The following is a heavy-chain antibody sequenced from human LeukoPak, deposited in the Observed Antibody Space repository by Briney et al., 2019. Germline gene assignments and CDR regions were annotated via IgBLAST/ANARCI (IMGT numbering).Heavy chain of an antibody. CDR2: IYYSGST. J-gene: IGHJ4*02. D-gene: IGHD3-3*01. CDR3: ARGGRFLEWLLGY. V-gene: IGHV4-59*01. Sequence: PSETLSLTCTVSGGSISSYYWSWIRQPPGKGLEWVGYIYYSGSTNYNPSLKSRVTISVDTSKNQFSLKLSSVTAADTAVYYCARGGRFLEWLLGYWGQGTLVTVSS. CDR1: GGSISSYY.